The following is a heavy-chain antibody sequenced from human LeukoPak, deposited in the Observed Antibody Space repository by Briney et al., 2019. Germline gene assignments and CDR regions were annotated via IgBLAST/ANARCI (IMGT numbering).Heavy chain of an antibody. V-gene: IGHV1-24*01. CDR1: GITLNDLS. Sequence: ASVKVSCKVSGITLNDLSIQWVRQAPGKGLEWMGGFDPEDGETIYAPKFQARVTMTQDTYEDTVYMELSSLRSEDTAVYYCATDGIPGATTTLDYWGQGTLVTVSS. CDR2: FDPEDGET. D-gene: IGHD1-26*01. CDR3: ATDGIPGATTTLDY. J-gene: IGHJ4*02.